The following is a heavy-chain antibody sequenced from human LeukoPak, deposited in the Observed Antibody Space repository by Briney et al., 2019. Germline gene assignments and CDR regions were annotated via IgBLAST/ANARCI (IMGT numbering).Heavy chain of an antibody. Sequence: GESLKISCEGSGYIFTDYWIGWVRQMPGKGLEWLGIIYPGDSDTRYSPSFQGQVTISADKSITTAYLQWSSLKASDTAMYYCARRGRAVAGSIYYYGMDVWGQGTTVTVSS. CDR2: IYPGDSDT. V-gene: IGHV5-51*01. J-gene: IGHJ6*02. CDR1: GYIFTDYW. D-gene: IGHD6-19*01. CDR3: ARRGRAVAGSIYYYGMDV.